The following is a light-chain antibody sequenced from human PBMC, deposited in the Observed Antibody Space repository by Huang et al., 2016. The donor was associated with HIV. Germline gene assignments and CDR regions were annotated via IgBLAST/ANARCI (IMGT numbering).Light chain of an antibody. CDR1: QSISTS. CDR3: QQSYNTPYT. CDR2: AAS. J-gene: IGKJ2*01. V-gene: IGKV1-39*01. Sequence: DIQMTQSPSSLSASVGDRVTITCRASQSISTSLNWYQQKPGKAPKLLIYAASRLQSGVPSMFSGSGSGTDFTLTISSLQPEDFATYYCQQSYNTPYTFGQGTKLEIK.